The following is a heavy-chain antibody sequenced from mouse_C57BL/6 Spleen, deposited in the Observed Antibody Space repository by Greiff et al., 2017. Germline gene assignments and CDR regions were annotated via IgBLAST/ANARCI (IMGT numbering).Heavy chain of an antibody. D-gene: IGHD2-3*01. CDR3: ARSPADGYYLAWFAY. CDR2: IHPNSGST. CDR1: GYTFTSYW. J-gene: IGHJ3*01. Sequence: QVQLQQPGAELVKPGASVKLSCKASGYTFTSYWMHWVKQRPGQGLEWIGMIHPNSGSTNYNEKFKSKATVTVDKSSSTAYMQLSSLTSEDAAVYDCARSPADGYYLAWFAYWGQGTLVTVSA. V-gene: IGHV1-64*01.